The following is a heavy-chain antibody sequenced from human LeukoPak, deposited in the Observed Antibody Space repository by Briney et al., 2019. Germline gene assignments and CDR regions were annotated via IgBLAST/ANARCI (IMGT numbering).Heavy chain of an antibody. Sequence: SETLSLTCTVSGGSISSYYWGWIRQPPGKGLEWIGSIYYSGSTYYNPSLKSRVTISVDTSKNQFSLKLSSVTAADTAVYYCARRYCSSTSCYLGYFNYWGQGTLVTVSS. J-gene: IGHJ4*02. D-gene: IGHD2-2*01. CDR3: ARRYCSSTSCYLGYFNY. CDR1: GGSISSYY. V-gene: IGHV4-39*07. CDR2: IYYSGST.